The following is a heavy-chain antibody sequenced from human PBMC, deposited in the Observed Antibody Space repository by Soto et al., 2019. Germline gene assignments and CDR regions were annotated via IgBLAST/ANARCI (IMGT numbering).Heavy chain of an antibody. V-gene: IGHV1-18*01. Sequence: QVQLVQSGAEVKKPGASVKVSCKASGYTFTSYGISWARQAPGQGLEWMGWISAYNGNTNYAQKLQGRVTMTTDTSTSTAYMELRSLRSDDTAVYYCAASIYYYGSGSYYMPSDYWGQGTLVTVSS. CDR1: GYTFTSYG. CDR2: ISAYNGNT. CDR3: AASIYYYGSGSYYMPSDY. D-gene: IGHD3-10*01. J-gene: IGHJ4*02.